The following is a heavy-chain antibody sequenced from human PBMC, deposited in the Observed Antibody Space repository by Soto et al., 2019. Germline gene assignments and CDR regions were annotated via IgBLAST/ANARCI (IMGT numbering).Heavy chain of an antibody. D-gene: IGHD2-2*01. J-gene: IGHJ5*02. CDR3: ARDPVLGWFDP. Sequence: QVQLQESGPGLVKPSDTLSLTCFVSGASVSSYYWTWIRQPPGRRLEWIGFVYNRGRTKYNPSLMSRVIVAVDTSKNQFSLKRSSVTAADTAVYYCARDPVLGWFDPLGQGTRVTVTS. V-gene: IGHV4-59*02. CDR1: GASVSSYY. CDR2: VYNRGRT.